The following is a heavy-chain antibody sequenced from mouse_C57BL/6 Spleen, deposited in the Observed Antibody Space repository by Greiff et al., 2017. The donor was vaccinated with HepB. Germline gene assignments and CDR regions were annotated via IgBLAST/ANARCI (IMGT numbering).Heavy chain of an antibody. Sequence: EVMLVESGGDLVKPGGSLKLSCAASGFTFSSYGMSWVRQTPDKRLEWVATISSGGSYTYYPDSVKGRFTISRDNAKNTLYLQMSSLKSEDTAMYYCATFLRNFFAYWGQGTLVTVSA. CDR2: ISSGGSYT. J-gene: IGHJ3*01. CDR3: ATFLRNFFAY. V-gene: IGHV5-6*01. CDR1: GFTFSSYG.